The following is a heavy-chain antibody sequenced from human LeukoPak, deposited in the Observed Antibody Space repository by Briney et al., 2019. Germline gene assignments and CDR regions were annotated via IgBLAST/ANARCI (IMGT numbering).Heavy chain of an antibody. Sequence: PSETLSLTCAVYVESFSDHYWTWIRQSPGKGLEWIGEIHHSGSTNYRLSLKSRVTISVDRSKNQFSLKLTSVTAADTAVFYCARENSGSYREFDYWGQGTLVTVSS. D-gene: IGHD1-26*01. V-gene: IGHV4-34*01. CDR2: IHHSGST. J-gene: IGHJ4*02. CDR1: VESFSDHY. CDR3: ARENSGSYREFDY.